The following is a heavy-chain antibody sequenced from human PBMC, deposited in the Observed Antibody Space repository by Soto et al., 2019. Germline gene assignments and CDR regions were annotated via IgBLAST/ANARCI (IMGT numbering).Heavy chain of an antibody. J-gene: IGHJ6*02. V-gene: IGHV3-11*01. Sequence: QVQLVESGGGLVKPGGSLRLSCAASGFSFSDYYMTWIRQAPGKALEWLSYISSSGYPISYAASVKGRFTISRDNAKNSVSLQMNSLRAEATAVYYCARDNRSFWNGYYSRYDYYGMDVWGQGTGVTVYS. D-gene: IGHD3-3*01. CDR2: ISSSGYPI. CDR1: GFSFSDYY. CDR3: ARDNRSFWNGYYSRYDYYGMDV.